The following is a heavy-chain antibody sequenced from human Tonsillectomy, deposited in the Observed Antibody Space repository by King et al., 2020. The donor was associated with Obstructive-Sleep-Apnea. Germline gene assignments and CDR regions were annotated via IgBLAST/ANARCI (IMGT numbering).Heavy chain of an antibody. D-gene: IGHD1-26*01. Sequence: VKLVESGGRLVQPGRSLRLSCVASGINFKKNAMTWVRQAPGKGLEWVSSITSSGDGTYYADSVKGRFTISRDNSQNTLYLQMERLGADDTAVYYCATPPWDYFFDKWGQGTLVTVSS. J-gene: IGHJ4*02. CDR3: ATPPWDYFFDK. V-gene: IGHV3-23*04. CDR2: ITSSGDGT. CDR1: GINFKKNA.